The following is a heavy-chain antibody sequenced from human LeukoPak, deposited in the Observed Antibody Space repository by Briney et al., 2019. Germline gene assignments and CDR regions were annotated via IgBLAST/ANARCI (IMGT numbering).Heavy chain of an antibody. CDR1: AFTFSIYV. J-gene: IGHJ4*02. Sequence: GGSLRLSCAASAFTFSIYVMHWVRQAPGKGRGWVAFIRYDGINRYYADSVESRISISRDNSKNTLYLQMNSLRAEDTAVYYCAKEVWPTVTIPGRTYFDYWGQGTLVTVSS. CDR3: AKEVWPTVTIPGRTYFDY. D-gene: IGHD4-17*01. V-gene: IGHV3-30*02. CDR2: IRYDGINR.